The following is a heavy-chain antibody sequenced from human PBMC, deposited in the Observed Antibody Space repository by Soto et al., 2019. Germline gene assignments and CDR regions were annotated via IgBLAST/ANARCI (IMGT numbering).Heavy chain of an antibody. V-gene: IGHV1-69*01. J-gene: IGHJ4*02. CDR1: GGLFSSYP. Sequence: QEQLVQSGAEVKKTGSSVKVSCKASGGLFSSYPISWVRQVPGQGLEWMGGIIPVFKTAYYTQRFQGRVTIPAEESTNTAYMELSSLRSKDTAIYYCARGGSGYTWFKEFWGQGTLVTVSS. CDR2: IIPVFKTA. D-gene: IGHD3-22*01. CDR3: ARGGSGYTWFKEF.